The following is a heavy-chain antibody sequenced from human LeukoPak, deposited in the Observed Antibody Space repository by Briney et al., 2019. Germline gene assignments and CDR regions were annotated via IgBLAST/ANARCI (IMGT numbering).Heavy chain of an antibody. D-gene: IGHD1-1*01. V-gene: IGHV1-24*01. CDR2: FDPEDGET. CDR3: ALGYIIDGFRWFDP. J-gene: IGHJ5*02. Sequence: ASVKVSCKVSGYTLTGLSMHWVRQAPGKGLEWMGGFDPEDGETIYAQKFQGRVTMTEDTSTDTAYMELSSLRSEDTAVYYCALGYIIDGFRWFDPWGQGTLVTVSS. CDR1: GYTLTGLS.